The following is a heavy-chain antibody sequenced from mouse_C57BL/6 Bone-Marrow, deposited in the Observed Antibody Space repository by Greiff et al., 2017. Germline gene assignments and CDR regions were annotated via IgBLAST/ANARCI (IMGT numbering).Heavy chain of an antibody. CDR3: ARSPPNYYGSSYGWYFDV. D-gene: IGHD1-1*01. CDR1: GFTFTNYW. CDR2: IYPGGGYT. Sequence: QVPLQQSGAELVRPGTSVKMSCTASGFTFTNYWIGWAKQRPGHGLEWIGDIYPGGGYTNYNEKFKGKATLTADKSSSTAYMQFSSLTSEDSAIYYCARSPPNYYGSSYGWYFDVWGTGTTVTVSS. V-gene: IGHV1-63*01. J-gene: IGHJ1*03.